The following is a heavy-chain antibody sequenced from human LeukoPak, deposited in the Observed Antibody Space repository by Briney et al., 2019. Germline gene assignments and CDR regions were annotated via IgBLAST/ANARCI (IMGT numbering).Heavy chain of an antibody. D-gene: IGHD3-10*01. CDR1: GGSISSSSYY. V-gene: IGHV4-39*01. Sequence: SETLSLTCTVSGGSISSSSYYWGWIRQPPGKGLEWIGSIYYSGSTYYNPSLKSRVTISVDTSKNQFSLKLSSVTAADTAVYYCARLRRKWVRGVPIYFDYWGQGTLVTVSS. J-gene: IGHJ4*02. CDR3: ARLRRKWVRGVPIYFDY. CDR2: IYYSGST.